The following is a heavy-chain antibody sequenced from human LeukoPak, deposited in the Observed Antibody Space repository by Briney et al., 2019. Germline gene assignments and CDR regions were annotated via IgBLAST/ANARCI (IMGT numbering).Heavy chain of an antibody. J-gene: IGHJ4*02. Sequence: SETLSLTCNVSGGSIIGKSTDYWGWVRQPPGKGLEWIATIHHSGGTYDNPSLKGRVTISVDTSKNQFSLKVTSLTAADTAVYYCARAPGTVAIDYWGQGTLVTVSS. CDR2: IHHSGGT. CDR3: ARAPGTVAIDY. D-gene: IGHD5-12*01. V-gene: IGHV4-39*02. CDR1: GGSIIGKSTDY.